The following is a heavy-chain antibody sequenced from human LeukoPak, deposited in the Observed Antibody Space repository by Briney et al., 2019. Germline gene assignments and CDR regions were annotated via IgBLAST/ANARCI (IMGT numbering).Heavy chain of an antibody. CDR1: GDSIIGYY. D-gene: IGHD3-10*01. Sequence: SETLFLTCSVSGDSIIGYYWGWIRQPPGKGLEWIGNIYYTGNTYYNSSLKSRVTISLDTSKNQFSLKVIFMTAADTAAYYCTKSDGYGLIRICGRGTMVTVSS. J-gene: IGHJ3*02. V-gene: IGHV4-39*07. CDR2: IYYTGNT. CDR3: TKSDGYGLIRI.